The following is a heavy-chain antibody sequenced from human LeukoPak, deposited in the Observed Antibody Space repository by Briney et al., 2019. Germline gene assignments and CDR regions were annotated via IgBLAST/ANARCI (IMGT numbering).Heavy chain of an antibody. CDR2: ITGSGSFV. Sequence: GGSLRLSCAASGFTFSTYSMNWVRQAPGKELEWVSSITGSGSFVYYADSVKGRFTISRDNAKNSLFLQMNSLRAEDTAVYYCARDSSGPWFDPWGQGTLVTVSS. D-gene: IGHD6-6*01. CDR1: GFTFSTYS. V-gene: IGHV3-21*01. CDR3: ARDSSGPWFDP. J-gene: IGHJ5*02.